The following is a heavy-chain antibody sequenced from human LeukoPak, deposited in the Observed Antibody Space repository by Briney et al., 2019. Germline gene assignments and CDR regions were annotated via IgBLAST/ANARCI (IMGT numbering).Heavy chain of an antibody. CDR1: GFTFSSYA. Sequence: GGSLRLSCAASGFTFSSYAMSWVRQAPGKGLEWVSAISGSGGSTYYADSVKGRFTISRDNSKNTLYLQMNSLRAEGTAVYYCASVDTAMGTVDYWGQGTLVTVSS. CDR2: ISGSGGST. V-gene: IGHV3-23*01. J-gene: IGHJ4*02. CDR3: ASVDTAMGTVDY. D-gene: IGHD5-18*01.